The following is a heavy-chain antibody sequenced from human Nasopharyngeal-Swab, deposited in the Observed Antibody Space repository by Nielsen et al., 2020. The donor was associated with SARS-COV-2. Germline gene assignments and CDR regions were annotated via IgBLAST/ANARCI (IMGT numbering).Heavy chain of an antibody. CDR3: ARDLVRGRWLQYAFDI. CDR1: GFTFSSYG. V-gene: IGHV3-33*01. J-gene: IGHJ3*02. Sequence: GESLKISCAASGFTFSSYGMHWVRQAPGKGLEWVAVIWYDGSNKYYADSVKGRFTISRDNSKNTLYLQMNSLRAEDTAVHYCARDLVRGRWLQYAFDIWGQGTMVTVSS. D-gene: IGHD5-24*01. CDR2: IWYDGSNK.